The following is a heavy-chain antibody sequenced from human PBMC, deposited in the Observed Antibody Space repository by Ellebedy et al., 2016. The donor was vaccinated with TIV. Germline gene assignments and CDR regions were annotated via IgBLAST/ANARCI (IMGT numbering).Heavy chain of an antibody. V-gene: IGHV4-59*11. D-gene: IGHD6-19*01. Sequence: SETLSLTXTVSGGSISYHYWNWLRQPPGKGLEWIGYLYYSGSTNYNPSLKSRVTISVDTSKKQFSLRLNSVTTAYTAVYYCARRTTTYLDSSGLYFDLWGRGTLVTVSS. J-gene: IGHJ2*01. CDR1: GGSISYHY. CDR2: LYYSGST. CDR3: ARRTTTYLDSSGLYFDL.